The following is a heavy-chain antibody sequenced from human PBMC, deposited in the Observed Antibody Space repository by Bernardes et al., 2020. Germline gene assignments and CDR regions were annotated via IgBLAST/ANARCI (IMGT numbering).Heavy chain of an antibody. CDR2: ISEDGSTT. V-gene: IGHV3-43*01. Sequence: GGSLRLSCVVSGFTFDDNTMHWVRQAPGKGLEWVSLISEDGSTTYYADSVKGRFTISRDNNKDSLHLQMNSLGTEDTALYYCAKDFDSRWCFDHWGQGTLVTVSS. CDR1: GFTFDDNT. J-gene: IGHJ4*02. CDR3: AKDFDSRWCFDH. D-gene: IGHD6-13*01.